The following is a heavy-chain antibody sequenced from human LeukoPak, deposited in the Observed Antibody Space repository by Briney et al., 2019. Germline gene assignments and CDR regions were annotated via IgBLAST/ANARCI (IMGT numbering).Heavy chain of an antibody. CDR2: ISGSGGST. CDR1: GFTFSSYA. J-gene: IGHJ4*02. CDR3: AKDDTMIVVVIISFDY. D-gene: IGHD3-22*01. Sequence: PGGSLRLSCAASGFTFSSYAMSWVRHAPGKGLEWVSAISGSGGSTYYADSVKGRFTISRDNSKNTLYLQMNSLRAEDTAVYYCAKDDTMIVVVIISFDYWGQGTLVTVSP. V-gene: IGHV3-23*01.